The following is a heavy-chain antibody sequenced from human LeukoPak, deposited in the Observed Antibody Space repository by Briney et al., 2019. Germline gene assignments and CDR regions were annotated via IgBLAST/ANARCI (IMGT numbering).Heavy chain of an antibody. CDR3: ARLGIAARTFDY. V-gene: IGHV4-39*01. Sequence: PSETLSLTCTVSGGSISSYYWSWIRQPPGKGLEWIGSIYYSGSTYYNPSLKSRVTISVDTSKNQFSLKLSSVTAADTAVYYCARLGIAARTFDYWGQGTLVTVSS. CDR2: IYYSGST. CDR1: GGSISSYY. J-gene: IGHJ4*02. D-gene: IGHD6-6*01.